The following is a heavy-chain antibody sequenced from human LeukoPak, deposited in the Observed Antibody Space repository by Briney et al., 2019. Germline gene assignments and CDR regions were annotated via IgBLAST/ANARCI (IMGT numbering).Heavy chain of an antibody. J-gene: IGHJ6*03. CDR2: VNPNSGNT. D-gene: IGHD5/OR15-5a*01. V-gene: IGHV1-8*01. CDR1: GYTFTSYD. CDR3: ARARRVVYSVAARYYYMDV. Sequence: ASVKVSCKASGYTFTSYDINWVRQATGQGLEWMGWVNPNSGNTGYAQKFQGRVTMTRNTSISTAYMELSSLRSEDTAVYYCARARRVVYSVAARYYYMDVWGKGTTVTVSS.